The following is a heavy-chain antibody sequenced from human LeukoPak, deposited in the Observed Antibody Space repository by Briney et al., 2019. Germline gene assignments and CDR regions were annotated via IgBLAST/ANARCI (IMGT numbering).Heavy chain of an antibody. CDR2: IYYSGTS. V-gene: IGHV4-39*01. Sequence: KPSGTLSLTCTVSGGSISSSSYYWGWIRQPPGKGLEWIGSIYYSGTSYYNPSLKSRVTISVDTSKNQFSLRLTSVTAADTAVYYCARIFRGVIIAVDYWGQGTLVTVSS. J-gene: IGHJ4*02. D-gene: IGHD3-10*01. CDR1: GGSISSSSYY. CDR3: ARIFRGVIIAVDY.